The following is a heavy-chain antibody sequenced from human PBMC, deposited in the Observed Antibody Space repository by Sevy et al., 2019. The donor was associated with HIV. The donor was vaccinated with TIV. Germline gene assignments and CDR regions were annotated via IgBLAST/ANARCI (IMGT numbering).Heavy chain of an antibody. Sequence: SETLSLTCTVSGDSISSYYRSWIRQPAGKGLEWIGRIYTSGRTNYNPSLKSRVTMSVDTSKNQFSLKLRSVTAADMAVYFCTRGEVQLWPSGFDYWGQGTLVTVSS. CDR2: IYTSGRT. CDR1: GDSISSYY. CDR3: TRGEVQLWPSGFDY. D-gene: IGHD1-1*01. J-gene: IGHJ4*02. V-gene: IGHV4-4*07.